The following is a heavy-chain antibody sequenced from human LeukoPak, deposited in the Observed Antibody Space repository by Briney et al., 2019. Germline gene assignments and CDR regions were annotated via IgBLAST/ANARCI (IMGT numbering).Heavy chain of an antibody. Sequence: SETLSLTCAVYGGSFSGYYWSWIRQPPGKGLEWIGEINHSGSTNYNPSLKNRVTISVDTSKNQFSLKLSSVTAADTAVYYCARGRVDTAGILEGCDYWGQGTLVTVSS. CDR3: ARGRVDTAGILEGCDY. CDR1: GGSFSGYY. D-gene: IGHD5-18*01. J-gene: IGHJ4*02. V-gene: IGHV4-34*01. CDR2: INHSGST.